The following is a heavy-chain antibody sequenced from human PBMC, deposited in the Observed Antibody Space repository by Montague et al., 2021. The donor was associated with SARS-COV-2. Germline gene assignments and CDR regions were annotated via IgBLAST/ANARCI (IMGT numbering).Heavy chain of an antibody. D-gene: IGHD3-10*01. CDR3: ARGRRILLWFGELFPGGGYYGMDV. Sequence: ESLSLTCAVYGGSFSGYYWSWIRQPPGKGLEWIGEINHSGSTNYNPSLKSRVTISVDTSKNQFSLKLSSVTAADTAVYYCARGRRILLWFGELFPGGGYYGMDVWGQGTTVTVSS. J-gene: IGHJ6*02. V-gene: IGHV4-34*01. CDR2: INHSGST. CDR1: GGSFSGYY.